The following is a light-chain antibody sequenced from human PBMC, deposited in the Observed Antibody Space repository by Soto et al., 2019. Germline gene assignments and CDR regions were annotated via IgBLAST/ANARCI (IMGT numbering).Light chain of an antibody. CDR2: KAS. V-gene: IGKV1-5*03. CDR1: QTIGAS. Sequence: DIQMTQSPSTLYASVGDRVTITCRASQTIGASLAWFQQKPGKAPNLLIYKASSLESGVPSRFSGSGSGTESTHTISTLQPDDFATSSCQRNNSSPPTFDGGTKVKTK. CDR3: QRNNSSPPT. J-gene: IGKJ4*01.